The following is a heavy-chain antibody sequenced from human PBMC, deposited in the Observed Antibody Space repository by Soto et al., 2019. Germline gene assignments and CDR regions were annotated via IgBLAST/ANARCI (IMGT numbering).Heavy chain of an antibody. CDR3: AREAGAMAS. J-gene: IGHJ5*02. V-gene: IGHV1-46*01. CDR2: IKPSDGHT. D-gene: IGHD1-26*01. CDR1: GYTFSSSY. Sequence: QVQLVQSGAEVKEPGASVKISCKASGYTFSSSYIHWVRQAPGQGLGWVGLIKPSDGHTAYAQKFQGRVTVTTDTSTSTVYLELSSLTFEDTAVYYCAREAGAMASWGQGTLVTVSS.